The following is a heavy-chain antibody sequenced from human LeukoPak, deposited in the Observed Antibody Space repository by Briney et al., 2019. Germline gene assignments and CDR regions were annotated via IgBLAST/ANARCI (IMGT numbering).Heavy chain of an antibody. J-gene: IGHJ3*02. V-gene: IGHV4-34*01. CDR2: INHSGST. Sequence: SETLSLTCAVYGGSFSGYYWSWIRQPPGKGLEWIGEINHSGSTNYNPSLKSRVTISVDTSKNQFSLKLSSVTAADTAVYYCARLRVGYYDILTGSPRGDAFDIWGQGTMVTVSS. D-gene: IGHD3-9*01. CDR3: ARLRVGYYDILTGSPRGDAFDI. CDR1: GGSFSGYY.